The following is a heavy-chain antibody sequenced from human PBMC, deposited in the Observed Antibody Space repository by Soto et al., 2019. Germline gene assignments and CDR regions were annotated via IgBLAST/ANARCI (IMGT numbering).Heavy chain of an antibody. CDR2: IWYDGSNK. J-gene: IGHJ4*02. V-gene: IGHV3-33*01. Sequence: QVQLVESGGGVVQPGRSLRLSCAASGFTFSSYGMHWVRQAPGKGLEWVAVIWYDGSNKYYADSVKGRFTISRDNSKKTLDLQMNSVGAEDTAVYYCARDNPITMAPSGYFDYWGQGTLVTVSS. D-gene: IGHD3-10*01. CDR3: ARDNPITMAPSGYFDY. CDR1: GFTFSSYG.